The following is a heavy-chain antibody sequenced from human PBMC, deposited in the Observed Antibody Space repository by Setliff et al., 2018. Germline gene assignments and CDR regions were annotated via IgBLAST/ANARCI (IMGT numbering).Heavy chain of an antibody. CDR3: AREVGTSTSSDAFGV. D-gene: IGHD1-26*01. CDR2: IYHSGSA. CDR1: GDSISSGDYF. Sequence: SETLSLTCTVSGDSISSGDYFWSWIRQPPGKGLEWIAYIYHSGSAYYNPSLKSRVTMSVDTSKNQFSLHLTSVTAADTAVYYCAREVGTSTSSDAFGVWGQGMMVTVSS. V-gene: IGHV4-30-4*08. J-gene: IGHJ3*01.